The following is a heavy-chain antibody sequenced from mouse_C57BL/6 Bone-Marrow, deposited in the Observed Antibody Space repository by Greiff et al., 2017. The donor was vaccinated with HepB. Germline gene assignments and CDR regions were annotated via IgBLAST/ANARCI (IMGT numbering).Heavy chain of an antibody. Sequence: EVQRVESGGGLVKPGGSLKLSCAASGFTFSSYAMSWVRQTPEKRLEWVATISDGGSYTYYPDNVKGRFTISRDNAKNNLYLQMSHLKSEDTAMYYCARDGGPYAMDYWGQGTSVTVSS. V-gene: IGHV5-4*01. CDR3: ARDGGPYAMDY. CDR1: GFTFSSYA. J-gene: IGHJ4*01. CDR2: ISDGGSYT.